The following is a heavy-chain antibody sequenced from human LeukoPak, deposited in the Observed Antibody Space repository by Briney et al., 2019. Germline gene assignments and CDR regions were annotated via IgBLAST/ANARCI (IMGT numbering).Heavy chain of an antibody. CDR1: GYTFTGYY. D-gene: IGHD2-21*02. Sequence: ASVKVSCKTSGYTFTGYYVHWVRQAPGQGLEWMGRINPNSGDTNYAQKFQGRVTMTRDTSISTAYMELSRLRSDDTAVYYCARDYCGGDCFPDYWGQGTLVTVSS. V-gene: IGHV1-2*06. CDR2: INPNSGDT. CDR3: ARDYCGGDCFPDY. J-gene: IGHJ4*02.